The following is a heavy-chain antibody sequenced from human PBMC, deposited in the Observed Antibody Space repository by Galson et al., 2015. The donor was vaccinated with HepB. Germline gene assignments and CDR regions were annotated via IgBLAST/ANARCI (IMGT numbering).Heavy chain of an antibody. J-gene: IGHJ4*02. CDR3: ARVRGADPLGFHY. V-gene: IGHV5-51*01. Sequence: QSGAEVKKPGESLKISCRGSGYSFTNYWIGWVRQMPGKGLEWMGIIYPGDSDARYSPSFQGQVTISADKSISTAYVQWSSLKASDTAMYYCARVRGADPLGFHYWGQGTLVTVSS. CDR1: GYSFTNYW. CDR2: IYPGDSDA.